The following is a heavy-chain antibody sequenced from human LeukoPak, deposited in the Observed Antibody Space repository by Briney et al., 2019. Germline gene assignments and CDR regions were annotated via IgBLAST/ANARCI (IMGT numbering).Heavy chain of an antibody. V-gene: IGHV1-69*04. CDR3: ARDILSGYSGWGFDY. Sequence: GASVKVSCKASGGTFSSYAINWVRQAPGQGLEWMGRIIPILGIANYAQKLQGRVTITADKSTSTAYMELSSLRSEDTAVYYCARDILSGYSGWGFDYWGQGTLVTVSS. CDR1: GGTFSSYA. CDR2: IIPILGIA. J-gene: IGHJ4*02. D-gene: IGHD5-12*01.